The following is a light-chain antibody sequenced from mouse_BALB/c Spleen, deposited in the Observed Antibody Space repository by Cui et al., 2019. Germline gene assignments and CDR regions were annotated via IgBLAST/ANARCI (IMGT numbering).Light chain of an antibody. J-gene: IGKJ1*01. Sequence: QIVLTQSPPTTSASPGEKVTMTCSASSSVSYMYWYQQKPGSSPRLVIYDTSNLASGVPVRFSGSGSGTSYSLTISRMEAEDAATYYCQQWSSYPRTFGGGTKLEIK. V-gene: IGKV4-55*01. CDR1: SSVSY. CDR3: QQWSSYPRT. CDR2: DTS.